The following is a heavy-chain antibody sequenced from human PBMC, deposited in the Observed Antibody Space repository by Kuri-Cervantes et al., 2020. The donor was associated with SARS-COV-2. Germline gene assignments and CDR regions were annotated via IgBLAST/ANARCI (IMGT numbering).Heavy chain of an antibody. CDR1: GFTFSSYA. CDR2: ISHDGSNK. V-gene: IGHV3-30-3*01. Sequence: GESLKISCAASGFTFSSYAMHWVRQAPGKGLEWVAVISHDGSNKYYADSVKGRFTISRDNSKNTLYLQMNSLRAEDTAVYYCARGGGYDFCSGFDYWGQGTLVTVSS. D-gene: IGHD3-3*01. J-gene: IGHJ4*02. CDR3: ARGGGYDFCSGFDY.